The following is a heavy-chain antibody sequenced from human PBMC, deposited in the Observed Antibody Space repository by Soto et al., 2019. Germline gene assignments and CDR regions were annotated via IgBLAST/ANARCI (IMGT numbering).Heavy chain of an antibody. CDR2: IWSAGLT. V-gene: IGHV3-53*01. J-gene: IGHJ5*02. CDR3: ARELPPDL. D-gene: IGHD2-15*01. CDR1: GFTVSSKY. Sequence: VGSLRLSCAASGFTVSSKYMNWVRQAPGKGLEWVSIIWSAGLTYYADSVRGRFAISRDISKNILFLQMNNLRAEDSAIYYCARELPPDLWGQGALVTVSS.